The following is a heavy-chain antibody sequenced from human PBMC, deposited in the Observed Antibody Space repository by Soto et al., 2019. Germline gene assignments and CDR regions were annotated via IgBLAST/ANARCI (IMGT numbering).Heavy chain of an antibody. V-gene: IGHV1-2*02. CDR3: ARDLDITGTTAANDY. CDR1: GYTFTGYY. J-gene: IGHJ4*02. Sequence: QVQLVQSGAEVKKPGASVKVSCKASGYTFTGYYMHWVRQAPGQGLEWMGWINPNSGGTNYAQKFQGRVTMTRDTSISTAYMELSRLRSDDTAVYYCARDLDITGTTAANDYWGQGTLVTVSS. D-gene: IGHD1-7*01. CDR2: INPNSGGT.